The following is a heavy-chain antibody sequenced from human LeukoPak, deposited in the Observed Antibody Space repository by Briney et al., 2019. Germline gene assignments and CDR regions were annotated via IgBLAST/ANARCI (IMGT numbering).Heavy chain of an antibody. V-gene: IGHV3-23*01. CDR2: ISGSGGST. J-gene: IGHJ5*02. CDR1: GFTFNTFE. CDR3: ARDSYGTSGYQGWFDP. Sequence: GGSLRLSCVASGFTFNTFEINWVRQAPGKGLEWVSAISGSGGSTYYADSVKGRFTISRDNSKNTLYLQMNSLRAEDTAVYYCARDSYGTSGYQGWFDPWGQGTLVTVSS. D-gene: IGHD5-12*01.